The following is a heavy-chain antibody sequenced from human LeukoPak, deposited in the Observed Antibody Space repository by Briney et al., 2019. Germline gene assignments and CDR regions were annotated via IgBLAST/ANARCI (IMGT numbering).Heavy chain of an antibody. D-gene: IGHD6-19*01. J-gene: IGHJ5*02. V-gene: IGHV3-74*01. Sequence: QPGGSLRLSCAASGFTFSSYWMHWVRQAPGKGLVWVSRINSDGSSTSYADSVKGRFTISRDNAKNTLYLQMNSLRADDTAVYYCARALAVAGTGGFDPWGQGTPVTVSS. CDR2: INSDGSST. CDR1: GFTFSSYW. CDR3: ARALAVAGTGGFDP.